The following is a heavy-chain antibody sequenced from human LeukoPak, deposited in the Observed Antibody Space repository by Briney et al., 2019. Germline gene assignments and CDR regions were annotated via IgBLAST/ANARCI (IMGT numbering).Heavy chain of an antibody. D-gene: IGHD3-22*01. V-gene: IGHV4-38-2*02. CDR1: GYSISSGYY. CDR3: AREGYHYDSSGYYPGRFDY. CDR2: ISHSGGT. Sequence: IPSETLSLTCTVSGYSISSGYYWGWIRQPPGKGLEWIGSISHSGGTFYNPSLKSRVTISVDTSKNYFSLKLSSVTAADTAVYYCAREGYHYDSSGYYPGRFDYWGQGTLVTVSS. J-gene: IGHJ4*02.